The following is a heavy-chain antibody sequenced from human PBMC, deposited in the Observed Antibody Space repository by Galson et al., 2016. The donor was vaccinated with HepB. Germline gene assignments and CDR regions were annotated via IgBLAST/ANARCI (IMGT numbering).Heavy chain of an antibody. Sequence: SETLSLTCTVSGGSISSNYWTWIRQPPGKGLEWIGYLYNSGSTKCNPSLESRVTISGDTSKNQFSLKLNSVTAADTAVYYCARIPKAAAAPFGYFDYWGQGTLVTVSS. CDR1: GGSISSNY. CDR2: LYNSGST. J-gene: IGHJ4*02. D-gene: IGHD2-15*01. V-gene: IGHV4-59*01. CDR3: ARIPKAAAAPFGYFDY.